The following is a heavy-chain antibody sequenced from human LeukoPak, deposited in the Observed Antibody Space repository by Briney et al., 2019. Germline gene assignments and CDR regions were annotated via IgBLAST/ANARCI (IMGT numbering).Heavy chain of an antibody. CDR3: ATYYYDSGGFHFHH. J-gene: IGHJ1*01. Sequence: GGSLRLSCAASGFTFRSYGMHWVRQAPGKGLEYVSAISSNGGRTYYANSVKGRFTISRDNSRNTLYLQMGSLRAEDVAVYYCATYYYDSGGFHFHHWGQGALVTVSS. CDR1: GFTFRSYG. D-gene: IGHD3-22*01. V-gene: IGHV3-64*01. CDR2: ISSNGGRT.